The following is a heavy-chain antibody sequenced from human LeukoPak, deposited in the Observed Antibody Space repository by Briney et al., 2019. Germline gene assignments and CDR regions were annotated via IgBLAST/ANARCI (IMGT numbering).Heavy chain of an antibody. Sequence: ASVKVSCKASGYTFTGYYMHWVRQAPGQGLEWMGWINPNSGGTNYAQKFQGRVTMTRDTSISTAYMELSRLRSDDTAVYYCAKDRDYDFWSGYSPFDYRGQGTLVTVSS. D-gene: IGHD3-3*01. CDR3: AKDRDYDFWSGYSPFDY. CDR1: GYTFTGYY. V-gene: IGHV1-2*02. CDR2: INPNSGGT. J-gene: IGHJ4*02.